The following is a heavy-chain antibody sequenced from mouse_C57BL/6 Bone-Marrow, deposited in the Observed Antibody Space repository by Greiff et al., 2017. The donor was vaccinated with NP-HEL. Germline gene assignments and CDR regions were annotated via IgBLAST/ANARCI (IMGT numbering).Heavy chain of an antibody. D-gene: IGHD1-1*01. CDR2: INPNNGGT. CDR1: GYTFTDYY. J-gene: IGHJ2*01. Sequence: VQLQQSGPELVKPGASVKISCKASGYTFTDYYMNWVKQSHGKSLEWIGDINPNNGGTSYNQKFKGKATLTVDKSSSTAYMELRSLTSEDSAVYYCARVITTVYFDYWGQGTTLTVSS. CDR3: ARVITTVYFDY. V-gene: IGHV1-26*01.